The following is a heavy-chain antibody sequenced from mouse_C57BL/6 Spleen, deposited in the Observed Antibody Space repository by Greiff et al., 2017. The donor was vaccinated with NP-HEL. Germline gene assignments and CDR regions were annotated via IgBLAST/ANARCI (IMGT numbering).Heavy chain of an antibody. D-gene: IGHD4-1*01. CDR3: AREGTGLDY. CDR1: GYTFTSYW. Sequence: QVQLQQSGAELAKPGASVKLSCKASGYTFTSYWMHWVKQRPGQGLEWIGYISPSSGYTKYNQKFKDKSTLTADNSSSTAYMQLSRLTYEDSAVYYCAREGTGLDYWGQGTTLTVSS. V-gene: IGHV1-7*01. CDR2: ISPSSGYT. J-gene: IGHJ2*01.